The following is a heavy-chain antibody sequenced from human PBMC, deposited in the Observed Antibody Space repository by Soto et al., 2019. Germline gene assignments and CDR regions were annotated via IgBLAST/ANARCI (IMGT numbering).Heavy chain of an antibody. V-gene: IGHV1-69*13. CDR2: IIPIFGTA. J-gene: IGHJ6*02. CDR1: GGTFSSYA. CDR3: ARSEYSSPLEWGMDV. Sequence: SVKASCKASGGTFSSYAISWVRQAPGQGLEWMGGIIPIFGTANYAQKFQGRVTITADESTSTAYMELSSLRSEDTAVYYCARSEYSSPLEWGMDVWGQGTTVTVSS. D-gene: IGHD6-6*01.